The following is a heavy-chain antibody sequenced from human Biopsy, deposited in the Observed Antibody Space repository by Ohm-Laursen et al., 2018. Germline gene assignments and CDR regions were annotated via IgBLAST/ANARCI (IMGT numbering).Heavy chain of an antibody. Sequence: GTLSLTCTVSSGSISGYYWTWIRQAPGKGLEFIGYVYSSGSTNYNPSLKSRAAISLDTSRNQVSLRLSSVTAADTAVYYCARGIAVVRSLDVWGQGTTVAVSS. J-gene: IGHJ6*02. V-gene: IGHV4-59*08. D-gene: IGHD5-18*01. CDR3: ARGIAVVRSLDV. CDR1: SGSISGYY. CDR2: VYSSGST.